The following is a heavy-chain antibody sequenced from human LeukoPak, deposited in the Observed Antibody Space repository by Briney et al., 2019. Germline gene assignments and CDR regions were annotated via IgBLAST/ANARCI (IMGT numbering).Heavy chain of an antibody. D-gene: IGHD6-19*01. V-gene: IGHV3-21*06. CDR3: VKNGWLDY. CDR2: ISTSGDST. Sequence: GGSLRLSCAASGFTFSSQNMNWARQAPGKGLEWVACISTSGDSTKYADSVEGRFTISRDNAENSLYLLMNSLRVEDTAVYYCVKNGWLDYWGQGILVTVSS. CDR1: GFTFSSQN. J-gene: IGHJ4*02.